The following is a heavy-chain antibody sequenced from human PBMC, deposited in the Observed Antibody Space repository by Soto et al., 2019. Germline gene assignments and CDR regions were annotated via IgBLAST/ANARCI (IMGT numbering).Heavy chain of an antibody. D-gene: IGHD3-22*01. CDR1: GFTFDDYA. V-gene: IGHV3-43*02. J-gene: IGHJ6*02. CDR2: ISGDGGST. Sequence: GGSLRLSCAASGFTFDDYAMHWVRQAPGKGLEWVSLISGDGGSTYYADSVKGRFTISRDNSKNSLYLQMNSLRTEDPALYYCATLPHYYDSSGYYYYDYGMDVWGQGTTVTVSS. CDR3: ATLPHYYDSSGYYYYDYGMDV.